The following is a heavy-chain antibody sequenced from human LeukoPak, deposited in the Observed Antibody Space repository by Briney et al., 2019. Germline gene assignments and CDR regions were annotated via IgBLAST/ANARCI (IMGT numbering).Heavy chain of an antibody. V-gene: IGHV3-21*01. D-gene: IGHD4-17*01. CDR2: ISSSSSYI. Sequence: GGSLRLSCAASGFTFSSYSMNWGRQAPGKGLECVSSISSSSSYIYYADSVKGRFTISRDNAKNSLYLKMNSLRAEDTAVYYCARDRWYGDYWGTVDVWGKGTTVTVSS. CDR1: GFTFSSYS. J-gene: IGHJ6*04. CDR3: ARDRWYGDYWGTVDV.